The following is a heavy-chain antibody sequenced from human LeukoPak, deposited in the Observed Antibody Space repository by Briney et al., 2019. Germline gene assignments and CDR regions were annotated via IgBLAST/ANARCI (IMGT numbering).Heavy chain of an antibody. CDR2: INPDGGVT. V-gene: IGHV1-2*02. CDR3: ATGPNHYYYMDF. D-gene: IGHD2-8*01. CDR1: GYSFTGYY. Sequence: GASVKVSCKASGYSFTGYYIHWVRQAPGQGLEWMGWINPDGGVTKSAQNFQGRVTMTRDKSINTVYMELSGLTSDDTALYYCATGPNHYYYMDFWGTGTTVSVSS. J-gene: IGHJ6*03.